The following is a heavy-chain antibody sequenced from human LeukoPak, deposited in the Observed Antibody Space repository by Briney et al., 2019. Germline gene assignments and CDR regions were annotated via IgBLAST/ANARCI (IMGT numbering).Heavy chain of an antibody. CDR1: GYSISSGYY. D-gene: IGHD1-26*01. Sequence: SETLSLTCAVSGYSISSGYYWGWIRQPPGKGLEWIGSIYHSGSTYYNPSLKSRVTISVDTSKNQFSLKLSSVTAADTAVYYCARVISGSFDAFDIWGQGTMVTVSS. CDR2: IYHSGST. V-gene: IGHV4-38-2*01. J-gene: IGHJ3*02. CDR3: ARVISGSFDAFDI.